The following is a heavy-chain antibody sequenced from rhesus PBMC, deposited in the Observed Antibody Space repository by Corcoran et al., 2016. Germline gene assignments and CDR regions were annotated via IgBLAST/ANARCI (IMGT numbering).Heavy chain of an antibody. V-gene: IGHV4-169*01. Sequence: QLQLPESCPGLVTPSATLSVTCAASGGSLSSSSWSWIRPAPGKGLEGIGYIYGSGSSTNYNPSRKSRGTLAGDTAKNQLSLKRSSVTAADTAVYDCATPGRQPHEFWGQGALVTVSS. CDR3: ATPGRQPHEF. CDR2: IYGSGSST. J-gene: IGHJ1*01. CDR1: GGSLSSSS. D-gene: IGHD6-25*01.